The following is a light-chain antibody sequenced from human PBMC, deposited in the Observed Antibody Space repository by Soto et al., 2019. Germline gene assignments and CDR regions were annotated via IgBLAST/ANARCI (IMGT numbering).Light chain of an antibody. CDR1: ASIDSY. Sequence: EIVLTQSPAPLSLSQGERATLSCRANASIDSYLAWYQQKPGKAPRLLIYESSYRATGLPARFSGSGSGTDFILTITGLEPEDFAVYYCQHRRSWPFTFGGGNKVEIK. CDR3: QHRRSWPFT. J-gene: IGKJ4*01. CDR2: ESS. V-gene: IGKV3-11*01.